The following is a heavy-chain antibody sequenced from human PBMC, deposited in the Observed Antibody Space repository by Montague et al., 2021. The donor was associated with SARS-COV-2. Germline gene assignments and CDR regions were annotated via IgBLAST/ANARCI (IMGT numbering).Heavy chain of an antibody. V-gene: IGHV4-4*02. CDR1: GGSISSSNW. J-gene: IGHJ5*02. CDR2: IYHSGST. Sequence: SETLSLTCAVSGGSISSSNWRSWVRQPPGKGLEWIGEIYHSGSTXYNPALKSRVSISVDKSKNQFSLKLSSVTAADTAVYYCARRYCSSTSYPNWFDPWGQGTLVTVSS. CDR3: ARRYCSSTSYPNWFDP. D-gene: IGHD2-2*01.